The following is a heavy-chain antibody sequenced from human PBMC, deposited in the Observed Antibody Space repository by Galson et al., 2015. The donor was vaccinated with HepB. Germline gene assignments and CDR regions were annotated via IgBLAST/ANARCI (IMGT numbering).Heavy chain of an antibody. V-gene: IGHV1-58*01. D-gene: IGHD2-21*01. J-gene: IGHJ6*02. Sequence: SVKVSCKASGFTFSTSCVQWVRQARGQRLEWIGSIVIGSVYTSREQSFRGRVSITRDRSTMTAYLDLSSLTSDDTAVYYCAASHFENGFVGPHHYGKDVWGQGTTVIVSS. CDR1: GFTFSTSC. CDR3: AASHFENGFVGPHHYGKDV. CDR2: IVIGSVYT.